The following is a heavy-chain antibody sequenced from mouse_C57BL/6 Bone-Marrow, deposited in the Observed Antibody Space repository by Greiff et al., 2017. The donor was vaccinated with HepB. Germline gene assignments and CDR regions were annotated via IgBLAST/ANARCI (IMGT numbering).Heavy chain of an antibody. Sequence: EVQGVESGGGLVKPGGSLKLSCAASGFTFSSYAMSWVRQTPEKRLEWVATISDGGSYTYYPDNVKGRSTISRDNATNNPYLQMSHLKSEDTALYYCARARYISAMDYWYQGTSITVTS. CDR1: GFTFSSYA. CDR3: ARARYISAMDY. J-gene: IGHJ4*01. CDR2: ISDGGSYT. V-gene: IGHV5-4*01. D-gene: IGHD1-1*01.